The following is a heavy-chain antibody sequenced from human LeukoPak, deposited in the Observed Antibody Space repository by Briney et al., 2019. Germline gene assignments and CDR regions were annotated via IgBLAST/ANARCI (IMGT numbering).Heavy chain of an antibody. V-gene: IGHV1-46*01. D-gene: IGHD6-19*01. CDR2: IYPTGGST. CDR1: GYTFTSYY. J-gene: IGHJ3*02. CDR3: ARGIAVAGTPDAFDI. Sequence: ASVKVSCKASGYTFTSYYMHWVRPAPGRELAWMGIIYPTGGSTSYAQKFQGRVTMTRDTSTSTVYMDLSSLRSEDTAVYYCARGIAVAGTPDAFDIWGQGTLVTVAS.